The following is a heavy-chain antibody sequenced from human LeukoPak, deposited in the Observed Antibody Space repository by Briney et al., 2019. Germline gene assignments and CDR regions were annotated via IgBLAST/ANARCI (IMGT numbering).Heavy chain of an antibody. CDR3: ARHLGTRGDWFDP. D-gene: IGHD7-27*01. V-gene: IGHV4-39*01. CDR1: GGSISGSSYY. Sequence: SETLSLTCTVSGGSISGSSYYSGWIRQSPGKGLEWIGSIYYSGSTYYNPSLKSRVTISVDTSKNQFSLKMTSVTAADTAVYYCARHLGTRGDWFDPWGQGTLVTVSS. J-gene: IGHJ5*02. CDR2: IYYSGST.